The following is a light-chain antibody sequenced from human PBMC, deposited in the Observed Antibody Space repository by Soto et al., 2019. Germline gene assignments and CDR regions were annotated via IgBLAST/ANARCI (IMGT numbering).Light chain of an antibody. J-gene: IGKJ5*01. CDR2: GAS. Sequence: EIVMTQSPVTLSVSPGERATLSCRASQSVRSNLAWYQQKPGQAPRLLIYGASTRATGIPARFSGSGSGTDFTLTISSLEPEDFGVYFCHQRNKFGQGTRLEI. CDR1: QSVRSN. CDR3: HQRNK. V-gene: IGKV3-15*01.